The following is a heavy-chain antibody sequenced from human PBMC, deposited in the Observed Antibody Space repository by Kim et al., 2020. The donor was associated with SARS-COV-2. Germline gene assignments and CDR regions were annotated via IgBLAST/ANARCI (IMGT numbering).Heavy chain of an antibody. CDR2: INSDGSST. V-gene: IGHV3-74*01. D-gene: IGHD2-2*01. Sequence: GGSLRLSCAASGFTFSSYWMHWVRQAPGKGLVWVSRINSDGSSTSYADSVKGRFTISRDNAKNALYLQMNSLRAEDTAVYYCARDPLYCSSTSCSGQRDYYYYGMDVWGQGTTVTVSS. J-gene: IGHJ6*02. CDR3: ARDPLYCSSTSCSGQRDYYYYGMDV. CDR1: GFTFSSYW.